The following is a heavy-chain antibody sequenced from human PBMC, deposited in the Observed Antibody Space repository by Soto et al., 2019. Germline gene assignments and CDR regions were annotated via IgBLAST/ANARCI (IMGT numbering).Heavy chain of an antibody. Sequence: PVVSLILSCAASGFTFSSYIMNRFRQAPGKGLEWVSYISSSSSNIYYADSLKGRLTISRDNAKNSLYLQMNSLRDEDKAVYYCERAKKVVVADIDYWGQRTMVTVSS. CDR3: ERAKKVVVADIDY. D-gene: IGHD2-15*01. J-gene: IGHJ4*02. CDR1: GFTFSSYI. CDR2: ISSSSSNI. V-gene: IGHV3-48*02.